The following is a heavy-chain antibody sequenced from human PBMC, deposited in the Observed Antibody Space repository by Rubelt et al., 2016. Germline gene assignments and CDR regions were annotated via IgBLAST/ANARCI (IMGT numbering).Heavy chain of an antibody. CDR2: IWYDGSNK. Sequence: GGVVQPGRSLRLSCAASGFTFSSYGMHWARQAPGEGLERVAVIWYDGSNKYYADSVKGRFTISRDNSKNTLYLQMNSLRAEDTAVYYCARGGMGGSTGYFDYWGQGTLVTVSS. D-gene: IGHD1-26*01. CDR1: GFTFSSYG. V-gene: IGHV3-33*01. J-gene: IGHJ4*02. CDR3: ARGGMGGSTGYFDY.